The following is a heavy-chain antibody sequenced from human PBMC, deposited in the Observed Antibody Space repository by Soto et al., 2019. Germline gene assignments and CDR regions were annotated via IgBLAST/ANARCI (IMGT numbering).Heavy chain of an antibody. CDR1: GFTFSGSA. J-gene: IGHJ6*02. CDR3: TRPFDCSGDACYSGWYYYYGMDV. V-gene: IGHV3-73*01. D-gene: IGHD2-15*01. Sequence: EVQLVESGGGSVQPGGSLKLSCAASGFTFSGSAMHWVRQASGKGLEWVGRIGIKANNYATAYAASVKGRFIISRDDSKNTAHLQMNSLNTEATAVYYCTRPFDCSGDACYSGWYYYYGMDVWGQGTTVTVSS. CDR2: IGIKANNYAT.